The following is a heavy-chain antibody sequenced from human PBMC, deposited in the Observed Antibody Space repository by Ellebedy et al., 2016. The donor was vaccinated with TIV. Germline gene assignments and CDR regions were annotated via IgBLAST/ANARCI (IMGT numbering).Heavy chain of an antibody. CDR2: IWYDGSIQ. J-gene: IGHJ4*02. CDR3: VKDLSNTGSYIRPFDY. Sequence: PGGSLRLSCAASGFTFSRSGMHWVRQAPGKGLDWVAIIWYDGSIQYYADSVKGRFTISRDNSKNTLYLQMSSLTTEDTAVYYCVKDLSNTGSYIRPFDYWGQGTLVTVSS. CDR1: GFTFSRSG. D-gene: IGHD2-2*02. V-gene: IGHV3-30*02.